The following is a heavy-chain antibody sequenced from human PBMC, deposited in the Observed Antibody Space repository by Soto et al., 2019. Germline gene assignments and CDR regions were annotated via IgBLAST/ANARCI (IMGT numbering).Heavy chain of an antibody. J-gene: IGHJ4*02. CDR2: ISYDGSNK. D-gene: IGHD2-15*01. Sequence: QVQLVESGGGVVQPGRSLRLSCAASGFTFSSYAMHWVRQAPGKGLEWVAVISYDGSNKYYAHSVKGRFTISRDNSKNPLYLQMNSLRADDTAVYYCARATPVLLLPSTPRYYFDYWRQGTLVTVSS. CDR3: ARATPVLLLPSTPRYYFDY. V-gene: IGHV3-30-3*01. CDR1: GFTFSSYA.